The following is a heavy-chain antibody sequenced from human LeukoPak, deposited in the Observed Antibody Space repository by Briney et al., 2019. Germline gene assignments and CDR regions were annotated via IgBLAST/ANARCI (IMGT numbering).Heavy chain of an antibody. CDR3: ATVGTIRVYYFNY. CDR1: GFTFTRYG. V-gene: IGHV3-53*01. Sequence: GGSLRLSCAASGFTFTRYGMVWVRQAPGKGLEWVSVIYSGDSTFYADSVKGRFTISRDSSKNTLFLQMNNLRADDTAVYYCATVGTIRVYYFNYWGQGTLVTVTS. CDR2: IYSGDST. D-gene: IGHD2-21*02. J-gene: IGHJ4*02.